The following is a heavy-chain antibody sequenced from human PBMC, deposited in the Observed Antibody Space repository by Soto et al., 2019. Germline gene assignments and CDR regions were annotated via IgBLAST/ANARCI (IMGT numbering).Heavy chain of an antibody. D-gene: IGHD3-16*02. J-gene: IGHJ4*02. V-gene: IGHV3-15*01. CDR3: TSLYYGH. Sequence: GGSLSLACSPSEFTFTYAWMSWVRQAPGKGLEWVGRIKSKTDGGTTDYAAPVKGRFTISRDESQNTLYLQMNSLKTEDTAVYYCTSLYYGHWGQGTLVTVSS. CDR1: EFTFTYAW. CDR2: IKSKTDGGTT.